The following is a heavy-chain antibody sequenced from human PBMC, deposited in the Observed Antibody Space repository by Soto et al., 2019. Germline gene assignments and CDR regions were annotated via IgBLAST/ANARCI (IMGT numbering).Heavy chain of an antibody. J-gene: IGHJ5*02. CDR1: GCTFSSYA. CDR3: AKDRTAAAVSWFDP. CDR2: ISGSGGST. Sequence: GSLIRSCTASGCTFSSYAMSGVRQAPGKGLEWVSAISGSGGSTYYADSVKVRFTISRDNSKNTLYLQMNSLRAEDTAVYYCAKDRTAAAVSWFDPWGQGTLVTVSS. V-gene: IGHV3-23*01. D-gene: IGHD6-13*01.